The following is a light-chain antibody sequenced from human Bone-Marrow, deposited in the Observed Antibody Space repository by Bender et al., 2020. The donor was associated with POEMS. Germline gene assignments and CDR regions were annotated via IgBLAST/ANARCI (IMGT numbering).Light chain of an antibody. V-gene: IGLV1-44*01. CDR3: SSYAGRNTVV. Sequence: QSVLTQPPSASGTPGQRVTISCSGSSSNIGTNPVNWYQQLPGTAPKLLIYINNQRPSGVPDRFSGSKSGTSASLAISGLQSEDEADYYCSSYAGRNTVVFGGGTKLTVL. CDR2: INN. J-gene: IGLJ2*01. CDR1: SSNIGTNP.